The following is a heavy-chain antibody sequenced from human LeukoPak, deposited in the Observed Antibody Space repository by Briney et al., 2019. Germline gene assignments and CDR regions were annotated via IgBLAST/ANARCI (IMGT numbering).Heavy chain of an antibody. J-gene: IGHJ4*02. CDR2: IQQDGSGK. V-gene: IGHV3-7*01. D-gene: IGHD4-23*01. Sequence: PGGSLRLSCAASGFTFSGYWMTWVRQAPGKGLEWVANIQQDGSGKYYVDSVKGRFTISRDNAKNSLYLQMNSLRAEDTAVYYCARDPDYGGSGFFGDSWGQGTLVTVSS. CDR1: GFTFSGYW. CDR3: ARDPDYGGSGFFGDS.